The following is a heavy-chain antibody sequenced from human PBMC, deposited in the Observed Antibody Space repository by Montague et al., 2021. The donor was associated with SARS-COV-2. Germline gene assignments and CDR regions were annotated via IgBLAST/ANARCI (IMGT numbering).Heavy chain of an antibody. Sequence: TLSLTCTVSGGSIRSGSYYWSWIRQPAGKGLEWIGRIYSSGSTNYNPSLKSRVTMSVDTSKSQFSLKVSSVTAADTAVYYCARDYGDYSYYYGLDVWGQGTRVTVSS. V-gene: IGHV4-61*02. CDR3: ARDYGDYSYYYGLDV. J-gene: IGHJ6*02. CDR1: GGSIRSGSYY. CDR2: IYSSGST. D-gene: IGHD4-17*01.